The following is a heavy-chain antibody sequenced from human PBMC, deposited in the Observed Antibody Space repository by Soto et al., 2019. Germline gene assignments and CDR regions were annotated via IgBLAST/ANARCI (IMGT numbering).Heavy chain of an antibody. V-gene: IGHV1-46*01. CDR2: INPSGGST. J-gene: IGHJ6*02. Sequence: ASVKVSCKASGYTFTSYYMHWVRQAPGQGLEWMGIINPSGGSTSYAQKFQGRVTMTRDTSTSTVYMELSSLRSEDTAVYYCARDRVYCSSTSCYTFRALSRPYYYGMDVWGQGTTVTVSS. D-gene: IGHD2-2*02. CDR3: ARDRVYCSSTSCYTFRALSRPYYYGMDV. CDR1: GYTFTSYY.